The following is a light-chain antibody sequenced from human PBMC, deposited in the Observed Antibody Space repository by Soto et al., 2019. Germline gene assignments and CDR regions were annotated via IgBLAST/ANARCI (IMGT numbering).Light chain of an antibody. CDR2: RNN. V-gene: IGLV1-47*01. CDR1: SSNIGSNY. CDR3: AAWDVSLSGQVV. J-gene: IGLJ2*01. Sequence: HSVLTQPPSASGTPGQRVTISCSGSSSNIGSNYVYWYQQLPGTAPKLLIYRNNQRPSGVPDRFSGSKSGTSASLAISGLRSEDEADYYCAAWDVSLSGQVVFGGGTKLTVL.